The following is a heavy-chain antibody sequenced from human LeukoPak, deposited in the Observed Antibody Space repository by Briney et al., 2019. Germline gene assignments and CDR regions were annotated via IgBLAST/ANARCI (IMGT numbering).Heavy chain of an antibody. Sequence: GGSLRLSCAASGFTFSTYSMNWVRQAPGKGLEWVSSISASSTYIYFADSVKGRFTISRDNAKNSLSLQMNSLRAEDAAVYYCARGRAVAGSYYFDYWGQGTLSPSPQ. J-gene: IGHJ4*02. CDR2: ISASSTYI. D-gene: IGHD6-19*01. CDR3: ARGRAVAGSYYFDY. CDR1: GFTFSTYS. V-gene: IGHV3-21*01.